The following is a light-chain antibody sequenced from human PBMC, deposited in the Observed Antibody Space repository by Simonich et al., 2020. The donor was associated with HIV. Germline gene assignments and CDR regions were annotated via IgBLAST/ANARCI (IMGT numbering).Light chain of an antibody. CDR3: QTWGTGIRV. V-gene: IGLV4-69*01. CDR1: SGHSSYA. Sequence: QLVLTQSPSASASLGASVKLTCTLSSGHSSYAIAWHQQQPEKGPRYLMKLNSDGSHNKGDGTPDRFSGSSSGAERYLTISSLQSEEEADYYCQTWGTGIRVFGGGTKLTVL. CDR2: LNSDGSH. J-gene: IGLJ3*02.